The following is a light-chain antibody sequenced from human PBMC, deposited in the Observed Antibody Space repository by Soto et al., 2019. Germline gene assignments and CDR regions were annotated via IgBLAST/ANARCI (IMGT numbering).Light chain of an antibody. J-gene: IGKJ4*01. CDR3: QQYNTYPLI. V-gene: IGKV1-5*03. Sequence: DIRMTQSPSTLSASVGDRVTITCRASQSISTWLAWYQQKPGKAPKLLIYKASSLESGVPSRFSGSGSGTEFTLTISSLQPDDFATYYCQQYNTYPLIFGGGTTVEIK. CDR1: QSISTW. CDR2: KAS.